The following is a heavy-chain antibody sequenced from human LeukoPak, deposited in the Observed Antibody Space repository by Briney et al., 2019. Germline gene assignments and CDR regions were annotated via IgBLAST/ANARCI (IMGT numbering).Heavy chain of an antibody. D-gene: IGHD5-24*01. CDR3: ARDRLQLQS. J-gene: IGHJ5*02. V-gene: IGHV4-39*07. CDR2: VYSSGRT. CDR1: GGSIRSSSYY. Sequence: SETLSLTCTVSGGSIRSSSYYWGWIRQPPGKGLEWIVSVYSSGRTYYNPSLTSRVTVSADTSKNQFSLKLSSVTAADTAVYYCARDRLQLQSWGQGTLVTVSS.